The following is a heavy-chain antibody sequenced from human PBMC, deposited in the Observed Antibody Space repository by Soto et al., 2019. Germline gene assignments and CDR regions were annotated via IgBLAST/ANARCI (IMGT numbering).Heavy chain of an antibody. Sequence: GGSLRLSCVGSGFTFSNYGMHWVRQPPGKGLEWVALISDDGDKRYYADSVRGRLIISRDNSKDTLYLQMSSLGPDDTAVYFCAKARVRIVGANSFDYWGQGTPVTVSS. CDR3: AKARVRIVGANSFDY. V-gene: IGHV3-30*18. CDR2: ISDDGDKR. J-gene: IGHJ4*02. CDR1: GFTFSNYG. D-gene: IGHD1-26*01.